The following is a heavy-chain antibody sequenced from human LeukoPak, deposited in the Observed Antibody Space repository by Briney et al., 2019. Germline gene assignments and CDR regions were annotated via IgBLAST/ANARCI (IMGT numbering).Heavy chain of an antibody. CDR2: IYPGDSDT. Sequence: GESLKISCKGSGYSFTSYWIGWVRQMPGKGLEWMGIIYPGDSDTRCSPSFQGQVTISADKSISTAYLQWSSLKASDTAMYYCARLIGYCSGGSCLPPPYFDYWGQGTLVTVSS. D-gene: IGHD2-15*01. CDR1: GYSFTSYW. J-gene: IGHJ4*02. V-gene: IGHV5-51*01. CDR3: ARLIGYCSGGSCLPPPYFDY.